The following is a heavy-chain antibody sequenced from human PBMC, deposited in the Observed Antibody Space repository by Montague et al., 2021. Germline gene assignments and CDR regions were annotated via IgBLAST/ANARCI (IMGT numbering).Heavy chain of an antibody. CDR2: VRHIGST. CDR1: GGSFSEYY. D-gene: IGHD3-10*01. V-gene: IGHV4-34*01. J-gene: IGHJ4*02. CDR3: ASDRGPFDY. Sequence: SXTLSLTCGVYGGSFSEYYWTWIRQPPEKGLEWIGEVRHIGSTNYNPSLKSRVTMSVDKSKKQFSLKLRSVTAADTAVYYCASDRGPFDYWGQGTVVTVSS.